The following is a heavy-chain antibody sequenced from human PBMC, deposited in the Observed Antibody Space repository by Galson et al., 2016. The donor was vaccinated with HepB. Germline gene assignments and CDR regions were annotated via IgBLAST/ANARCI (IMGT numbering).Heavy chain of an antibody. J-gene: IGHJ3*02. CDR1: GFAFSNYW. V-gene: IGHV3-74*01. CDR2: INGAGSST. D-gene: IGHD5-12*01. CDR3: AILSVDVVLVMNGVDI. Sequence: SLRLSCAASGFAFSNYWMHWVRQVPGKGLVWVSRINGAGSSTHYADSVKGRFTISRDNAKNTLYLQMNSLRIEDAAVYYCAILSVDVVLVMNGVDIWGQGTLVTVSS.